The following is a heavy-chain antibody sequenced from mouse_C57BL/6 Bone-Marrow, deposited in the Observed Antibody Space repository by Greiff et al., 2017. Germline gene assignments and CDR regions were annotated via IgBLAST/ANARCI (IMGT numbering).Heavy chain of an antibody. J-gene: IGHJ2*01. V-gene: IGHV14-2*01. CDR2: IDPEDGET. CDR1: GFNIKDYY. Sequence: VQLNESGAELVKPGASVKLSRTASGFNIKDYYIHWVKQRTEQGLEWIGRIDPEDGETKYAPKFQDKATITADTSSNTAYLQLSRLTEEDTAVYYCTRSLIYYGTNYWGQGTTLTVSS. CDR3: TRSLIYYGTNY. D-gene: IGHD1-1*01.